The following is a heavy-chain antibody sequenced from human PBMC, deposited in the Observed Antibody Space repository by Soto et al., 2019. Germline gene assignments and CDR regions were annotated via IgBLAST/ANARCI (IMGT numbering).Heavy chain of an antibody. D-gene: IGHD2-2*01. CDR3: ARDYCRTTSCRFDY. J-gene: IGHJ4*02. V-gene: IGHV3-48*01. CDR2: ISSSSSTI. Sequence: PGGSLRLSCAASGFTFSSYGMNWVRQAPGKGLEWLSYISSSSSTIFYADSVKGRFTISRDNAKNSVYLQMNSLRAEDTAVYYCARDYCRTTSCRFDYWGQGT. CDR1: GFTFSSYG.